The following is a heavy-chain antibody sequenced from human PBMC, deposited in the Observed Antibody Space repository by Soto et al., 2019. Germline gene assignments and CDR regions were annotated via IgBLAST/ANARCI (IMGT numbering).Heavy chain of an antibody. V-gene: IGHV4-59*01. CDR3: ARLVGSTSQSHGDYYYGMDV. D-gene: IGHD2-2*01. CDR2: IYYSGST. Sequence: TLSLTCTVSGGSISSYYWSWIRQPPGKGLEWIGYIYYSGSTNYNPSLKSRVTISVDTSKNQFSLKLSSVTAADTAVYYCARLVGSTSQSHGDYYYGMDVWGQGTTVTVSS. J-gene: IGHJ6*02. CDR1: GGSISSYY.